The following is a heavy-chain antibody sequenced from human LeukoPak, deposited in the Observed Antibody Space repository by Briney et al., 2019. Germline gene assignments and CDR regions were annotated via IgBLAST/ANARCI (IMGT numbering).Heavy chain of an antibody. CDR1: GGTFSSYT. Sequence: GSSVKVSCKASGGTFSSYTISWVRQAPGQGLEWMGRIIPILGIANYAQKFQGRVTITADKSTSTAYMELSSLRSEDTAVYYCATYCSSTSCSGHFDYWGQGTLVTVSS. D-gene: IGHD2-2*01. V-gene: IGHV1-69*02. CDR2: IIPILGIA. J-gene: IGHJ4*02. CDR3: ATYCSSTSCSGHFDY.